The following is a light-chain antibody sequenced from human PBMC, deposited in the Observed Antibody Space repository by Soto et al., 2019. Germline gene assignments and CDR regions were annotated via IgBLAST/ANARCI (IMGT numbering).Light chain of an antibody. V-gene: IGLV1-40*01. CDR2: GNN. CDR1: SSNIGAGYG. J-gene: IGLJ2*01. CDR3: QSYDSGLGVYVV. Sequence: QSVLTQPPSASGALGQRVSISCTGTSSNIGAGYGVHWYQHLPGTAPKLLIYGNNNRPSGVPDRFSGSKSGTSASLAITGLQAEDEADYYCQSYDSGLGVYVVFGGGTQLTVL.